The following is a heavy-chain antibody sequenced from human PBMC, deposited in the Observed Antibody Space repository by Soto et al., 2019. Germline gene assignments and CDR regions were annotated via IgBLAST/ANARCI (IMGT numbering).Heavy chain of an antibody. CDR2: TYYRSKWYN. V-gene: IGHV6-1*01. J-gene: IGHJ3*02. Sequence: SETLSLTCAISGDSVSSNSAAWNWIRQSPMRGLEWLGRTYYRSKWYNDYAVSVKSRITINPDTSKNQFSLQLNSVTPEDTAVYYCARLYSSSINDAFDIWGQGTMVTVSS. CDR1: GDSVSSNSAA. CDR3: ARLYSSSINDAFDI. D-gene: IGHD6-6*01.